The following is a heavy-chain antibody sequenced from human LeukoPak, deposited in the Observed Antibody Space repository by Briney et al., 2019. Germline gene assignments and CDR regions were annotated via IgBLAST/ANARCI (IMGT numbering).Heavy chain of an antibody. J-gene: IGHJ5*02. CDR2: IIPIFGTA. CDR1: GGTFSSYA. V-gene: IGHV1-69*06. D-gene: IGHD2-15*01. CDR3: ARVWVCSGGSCYSGLNNWFDP. Sequence: ASVKVSCKASGGTFSSYAISWVRQAPGQGLEWMGGIIPIFGTANYAQKFQGRVTITADKSTSTAYMELSSLRSEDTAVYYCARVWVCSGGSCYSGLNNWFDPWGQGTLVTVSS.